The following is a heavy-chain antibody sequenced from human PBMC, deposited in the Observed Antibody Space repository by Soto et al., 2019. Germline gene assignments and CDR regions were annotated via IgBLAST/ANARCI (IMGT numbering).Heavy chain of an antibody. D-gene: IGHD3-22*01. CDR3: ASCGIGSSGYRVDY. CDR2: IYYSGST. V-gene: IGHV4-31*11. CDR1: GGSISSGGDS. J-gene: IGHJ4*02. Sequence: SETLSLTCAVSGGSISSGGDSWSWLRQPPGKGLEWIGYIYYSGSTYYNPSLKSRVTISVDTSKNQFSLKLSSVTAANTAVYYCASCGIGSSGYRVDYWGQGTLVTVSS.